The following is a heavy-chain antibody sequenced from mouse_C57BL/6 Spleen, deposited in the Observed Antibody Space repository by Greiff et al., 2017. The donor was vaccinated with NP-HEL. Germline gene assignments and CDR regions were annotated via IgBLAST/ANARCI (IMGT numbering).Heavy chain of an antibody. V-gene: IGHV3-6*01. Sequence: EVKLQESGPGLVKPSQSLSLTCSVTGYSITSGYYWNWIRQFPGNKLEWMGYISYDGSNNYNPSLTNRISITRDTSKNQFFLKLNSVTTEDTATYYCAREDYYYGSSHWYFDVWGTGTTVTVSS. CDR3: AREDYYYGSSHWYFDV. CDR1: GYSITSGYY. J-gene: IGHJ1*03. CDR2: ISYDGSN. D-gene: IGHD1-1*01.